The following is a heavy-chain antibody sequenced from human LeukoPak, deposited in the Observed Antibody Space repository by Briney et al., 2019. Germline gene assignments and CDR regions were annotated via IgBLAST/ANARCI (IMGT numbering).Heavy chain of an antibody. Sequence: SETLSLTCTVSGGSISNYHWTWIRQPPGKGLEWIGYIYYSGSTSYNPSLKSRVTISIDTSKNQFSLKLSSVTAADTALYYCASVVGSGSPPRYFYYGMDVWGQGTTVTVSS. V-gene: IGHV4-59*01. CDR3: ASVVGSGSPPRYFYYGMDV. J-gene: IGHJ6*02. D-gene: IGHD3-10*01. CDR1: GGSISNYH. CDR2: IYYSGST.